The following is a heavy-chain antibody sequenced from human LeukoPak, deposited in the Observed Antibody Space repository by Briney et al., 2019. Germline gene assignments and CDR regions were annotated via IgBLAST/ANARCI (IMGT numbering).Heavy chain of an antibody. V-gene: IGHV3-21*01. CDR2: ISSSSSYI. J-gene: IGHJ4*02. D-gene: IGHD4-23*01. Sequence: PGGFLRLSCAASGFTFSIYSMNWVRQAPGKGLEWVSSISSSSSYIYYADSVKGRFTISRDNARNSLYLQMNSLRAEDTAVYYCARGGGNAGFDYWGQGTLVTLSS. CDR1: GFTFSIYS. CDR3: ARGGGNAGFDY.